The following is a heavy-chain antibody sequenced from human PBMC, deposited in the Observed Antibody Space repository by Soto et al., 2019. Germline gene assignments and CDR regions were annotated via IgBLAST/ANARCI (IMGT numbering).Heavy chain of an antibody. V-gene: IGHV3-23*01. CDR2: ISASGGNT. J-gene: IGHJ5*02. CDR1: RFTFSTYD. D-gene: IGHD3-10*01. CDR3: AKSAMVRGGGWFDP. Sequence: EVQLLESGGGLVQPGGYLRLSCAASRFTFSTYDMSWVRQAPGKGLEWVSDISASGGNTYYADSVKGRFTISRDNSKNTLYLQMNSLRAEDTAVYYCAKSAMVRGGGWFDPWGQGTLVTVSS.